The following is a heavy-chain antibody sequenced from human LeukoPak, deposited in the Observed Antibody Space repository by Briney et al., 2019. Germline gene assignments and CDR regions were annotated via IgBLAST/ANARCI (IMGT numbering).Heavy chain of an antibody. CDR1: GYTFTSYY. CDR3: ARDFRYQLLFYYYYYMDV. V-gene: IGHV1-46*01. CDR2: INPSGGST. D-gene: IGHD2-2*01. J-gene: IGHJ6*03. Sequence: ASVKVSCKASGYTFTSYYMHWVRQAPGQGLEWMGIINPSGGSTSYAQKFQGRVTMTRDMSTSTVYMELSSLRSEDTAVYYCARDFRYQLLFYYYYYMDVWGKGTTVTISS.